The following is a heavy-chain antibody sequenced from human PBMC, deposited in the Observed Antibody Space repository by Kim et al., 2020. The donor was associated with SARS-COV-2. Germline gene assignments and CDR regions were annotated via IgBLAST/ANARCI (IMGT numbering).Heavy chain of an antibody. D-gene: IGHD2-2*02. CDR2: INHSGST. CDR1: GGSFSGYY. CDR3: ARAPARPLLYFASGYYYYGMDV. V-gene: IGHV4-34*01. J-gene: IGHJ6*02. Sequence: SETLSLTCAVYGGSFSGYYWSWIRQPPGKGLEWIGEINHSGSTNYNPSLKSRVTISVDTSKNQFSRKLSSVTAADTAVYYCARAPARPLLYFASGYYYYGMDVWGQGTKVTVSS.